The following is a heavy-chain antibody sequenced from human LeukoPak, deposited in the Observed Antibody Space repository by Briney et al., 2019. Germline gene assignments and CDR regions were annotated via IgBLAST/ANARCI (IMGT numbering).Heavy chain of an antibody. V-gene: IGHV4-39*01. D-gene: IGHD6-25*01. J-gene: IGHJ4*02. Sequence: SETLSLACTVSSGSISSSNYYWGWIRQRPGKGLEWIGSISYSGSTYYNPSLKSRVTISVDTSKNQFSLKLSSVTAADTAVYYCASYSSGLRAFDYWGQGTLVTVSS. CDR3: ASYSSGLRAFDY. CDR2: ISYSGST. CDR1: SGSISSSNYY.